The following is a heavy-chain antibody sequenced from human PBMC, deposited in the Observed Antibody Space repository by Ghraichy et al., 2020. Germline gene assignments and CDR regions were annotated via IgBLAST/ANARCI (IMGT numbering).Heavy chain of an antibody. CDR3: ARADYGDYVNWFDP. D-gene: IGHD4-17*01. J-gene: IGHJ5*02. CDR1: GYTFTGYY. V-gene: IGHV1-2*02. Sequence: ASVKVSCKASGYTFTGYYMHWVRQAPGQGLEWMGWINPNSGGTNYAQKFQGRVTMTRDTSISTAYMELSRLRSDDTAVYYCARADYGDYVNWFDPWGQGTLVTVSS. CDR2: INPNSGGT.